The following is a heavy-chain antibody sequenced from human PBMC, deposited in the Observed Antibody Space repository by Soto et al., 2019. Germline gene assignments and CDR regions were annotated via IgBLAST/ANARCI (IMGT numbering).Heavy chain of an antibody. Sequence: QVQLVQSGAEEKKPGASVKVPCKASGYSFTSYAMHWVRQTPGQRLEWMGWINAGNGNTKYSQKFQGRVTITRDTPASPAYMELSSLRSEATAVYYCARDTITEYWGQGTLVTVSS. CDR1: GYSFTSYA. V-gene: IGHV1-3*05. J-gene: IGHJ4*02. D-gene: IGHD5-12*01. CDR3: ARDTITEY. CDR2: INAGNGNT.